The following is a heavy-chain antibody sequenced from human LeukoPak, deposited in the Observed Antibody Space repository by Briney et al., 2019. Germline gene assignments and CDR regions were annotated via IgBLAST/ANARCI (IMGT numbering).Heavy chain of an antibody. Sequence: SETLSLTCAVYGGSFSGYSWSWIRQHPGEGLEWIGEINHSGSTNYNPSLKSRVTISVDTSKNQFSLKLSSVTAADTAVYYCARDSSGLFDYWGQGTLVTVSS. V-gene: IGHV4-34*01. CDR3: ARDSSGLFDY. J-gene: IGHJ4*02. CDR1: GGSFSGYS. D-gene: IGHD3-22*01. CDR2: INHSGST.